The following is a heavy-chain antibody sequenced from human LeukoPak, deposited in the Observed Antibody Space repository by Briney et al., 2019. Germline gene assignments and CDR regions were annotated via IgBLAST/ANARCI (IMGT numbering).Heavy chain of an antibody. CDR2: IYHSGST. V-gene: IGHV4-30-2*01. Sequence: SQTLSLTCTVSGGSISSGGYYWSWIRQPPGKGLEWIGYIYHSGSTYYNPSLKSRVTISVDTSKNQFSLKLSSVTAADTAVYYSSGCPRGVSWFDPWGQGTLVTVSS. J-gene: IGHJ5*02. CDR1: GGSISSGGYY. CDR3: SGCPRGVSWFDP. D-gene: IGHD6-19*01.